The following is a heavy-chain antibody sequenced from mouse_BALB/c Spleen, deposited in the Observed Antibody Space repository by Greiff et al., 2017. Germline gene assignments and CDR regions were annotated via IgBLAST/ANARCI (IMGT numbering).Heavy chain of an antibody. Sequence: EVQVVESGGGLVKPGGSLKLSCAASGFAFSSYDMSWVRQTPEKRLEWVAYISSGGGSTYYPDTVKGRFTISRDNAKTTQYLQMSSLKSDDTAMYYGARERDDNYDDAMDYWGQGTSVTVSA. CDR2: ISSGGGST. J-gene: IGHJ4*01. CDR3: ARERDDNYDDAMDY. V-gene: IGHV5-12-1*01. CDR1: GFAFSSYD. D-gene: IGHD2-12*01.